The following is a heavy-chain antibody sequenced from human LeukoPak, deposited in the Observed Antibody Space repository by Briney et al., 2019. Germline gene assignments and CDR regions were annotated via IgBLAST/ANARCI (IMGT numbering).Heavy chain of an antibody. V-gene: IGHV1-8*03. CDR2: MNPNSGNT. CDR3: ARRGIVVVPAAHKERYYYYYYMDV. Sequence: ASVKVSCKASGYTFTSYDINWVRQATGQGLEWMGWMNPNSGNTGYAQKFQGRVTITRNTSISTAYMELSSLRSEDTAVYYCARRGIVVVPAAHKERYYYYYYMDVWGKGTTVTLSS. J-gene: IGHJ6*03. D-gene: IGHD2-2*01. CDR1: GYTFTSYD.